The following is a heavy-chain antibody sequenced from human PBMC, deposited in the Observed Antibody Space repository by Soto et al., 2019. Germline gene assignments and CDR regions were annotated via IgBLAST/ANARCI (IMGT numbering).Heavy chain of an antibody. CDR1: GFTFSSYG. CDR3: ARDHSSSPRAGFDP. J-gene: IGHJ5*02. V-gene: IGHV3-33*01. D-gene: IGHD6-6*01. CDR2: IWYDGSNK. Sequence: GGSLRLSCAASGFTFSSYGMHWVRQAPGKGLEWVAVIWYDGSNKYYADSVKGRFTISRDNSKNTLYLQMNSLGAEDTAVYYCARDHSSSPRAGFDPWGQGTLVTVSS.